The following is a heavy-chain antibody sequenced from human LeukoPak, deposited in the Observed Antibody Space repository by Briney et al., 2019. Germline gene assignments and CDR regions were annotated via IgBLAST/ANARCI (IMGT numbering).Heavy chain of an antibody. CDR3: ARGGSSGWGDDAFDI. Sequence: GGSLRLSCAASGFIFSSYSMNWVRQAPGKGLEWVSSISSSSVYRYYADSLKGRFTISRDNAKNSLYLQMSSLTAEDTAVYYCARGGSSGWGDDAFDIWGQGTMVTVSS. J-gene: IGHJ3*02. D-gene: IGHD6-19*01. CDR2: ISSSSVYR. V-gene: IGHV3-21*01. CDR1: GFIFSSYS.